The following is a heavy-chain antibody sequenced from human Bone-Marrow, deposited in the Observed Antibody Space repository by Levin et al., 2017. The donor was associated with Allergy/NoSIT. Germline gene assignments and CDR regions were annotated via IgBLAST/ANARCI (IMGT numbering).Heavy chain of an antibody. Sequence: GGSLRLSCAASGFTFNNYAMHWVRQAPGKGLEWVAVISHDGSNKYYADSVKGRITFSRDNSKNTLYLQMNSLRVEDTAIYYCARAALYYDTLSAFDIWGQGSMVTVSS. CDR3: ARAALYYDTLSAFDI. CDR2: ISHDGSNK. CDR1: GFTFNNYA. V-gene: IGHV3-30*04. J-gene: IGHJ3*02. D-gene: IGHD3-22*01.